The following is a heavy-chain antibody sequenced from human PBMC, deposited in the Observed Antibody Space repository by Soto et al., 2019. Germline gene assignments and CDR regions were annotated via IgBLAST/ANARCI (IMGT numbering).Heavy chain of an antibody. CDR2: INHSGST. V-gene: IGHV4-34*01. Sequence: ASETLSLTCAVYGGSFSGYYWSWIRQPPGKGLEWIGEINHSGSTNYNPSLKSRVTISVDTSKNQFSLKLSSVTAADTAVYYCARGFYDFWSYYYYGMDVWGQGTTVTVSS. CDR3: ARGFYDFWSYYYYGMDV. D-gene: IGHD3-3*01. J-gene: IGHJ6*02. CDR1: GGSFSGYY.